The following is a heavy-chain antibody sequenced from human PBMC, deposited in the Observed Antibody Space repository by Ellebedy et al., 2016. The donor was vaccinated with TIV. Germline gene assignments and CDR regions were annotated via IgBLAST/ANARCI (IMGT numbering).Heavy chain of an antibody. CDR1: GGSISSSNW. CDR2: IYHNGRT. Sequence: SETLSLTXAVSGGSISSSNWWSWVRQPPGKGLEWIGEIYHNGRTNNNPSLKSRVTISVDKSRNEFSPKLSSVTAADTAVYYCARATGFGDKDYYFGMDVWGQGTTVTVSS. V-gene: IGHV4-4*02. CDR3: ARATGFGDKDYYFGMDV. J-gene: IGHJ6*02. D-gene: IGHD3-10*01.